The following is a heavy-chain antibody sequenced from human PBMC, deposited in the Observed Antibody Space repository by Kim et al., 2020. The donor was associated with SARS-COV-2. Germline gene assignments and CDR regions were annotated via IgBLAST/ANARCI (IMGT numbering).Heavy chain of an antibody. J-gene: IGHJ4*02. CDR2: ISSGGSCT. CDR1: GFTFSDYY. Sequence: GGSLRLSCAASGFTFSDYYMSWVRQAPGKGLEWVACISSGGSCTNYADSVKGRFTISRDNAKNSLYLQMNSLRAEDTAVYYCASRLGVFGEYYFDFGCQG. V-gene: IGHV3-11*03. D-gene: IGHD3-10*01. CDR3: ASRLGVFGEYYFDF.